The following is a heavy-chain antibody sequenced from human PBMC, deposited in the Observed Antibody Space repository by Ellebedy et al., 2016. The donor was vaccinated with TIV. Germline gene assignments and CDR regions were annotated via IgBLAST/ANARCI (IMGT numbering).Heavy chain of an antibody. V-gene: IGHV3-7*01. CDR1: RFTFSSYW. J-gene: IGHJ3*02. D-gene: IGHD4-17*01. CDR3: ATDGSYGDYLSPTHAFEI. Sequence: GGSLRLSCAASRFTFSSYWMSWVRQAPGTGLEWVANIKQDGSEKYYVDPVKGRFTISRDNAKNSLYLQMNSLKAEDTAVYYCATDGSYGDYLSPTHAFEIWGQGTMATVSS. CDR2: IKQDGSEK.